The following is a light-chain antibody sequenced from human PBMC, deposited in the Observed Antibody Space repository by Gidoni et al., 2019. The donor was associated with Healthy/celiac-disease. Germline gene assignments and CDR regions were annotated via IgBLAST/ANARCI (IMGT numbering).Light chain of an antibody. CDR3: QQYYSYPRT. CDR2: AAS. CDR1: QGISSY. Sequence: AIRMTQSPSSFSASTGDRVTITCRASQGISSYLAWYQQKPGKAPKLLIYAASTLQSGVPSRFSGSGSGTDFTLTISCLQSEDFATYYWQQYYSYPRTFGQXTKVEIK. V-gene: IGKV1-8*01. J-gene: IGKJ1*01.